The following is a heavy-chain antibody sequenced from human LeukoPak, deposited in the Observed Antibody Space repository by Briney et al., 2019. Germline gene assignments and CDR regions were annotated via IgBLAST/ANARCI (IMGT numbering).Heavy chain of an antibody. CDR2: TSAYNGNT. CDR3: ARGGYSYGYMGYSDY. Sequence: ASVNVSCKASGYTFNIYVISWVRQAPGHGLEWMGWTSAYNGNTDFAQKLQGRVTMTTNTSTSTAYLELRSLRSDDTAVYYCARGGYSYGYMGYSDYWGQGTLVTVSS. CDR1: GYTFNIYV. V-gene: IGHV1-18*01. J-gene: IGHJ4*02. D-gene: IGHD5-18*01.